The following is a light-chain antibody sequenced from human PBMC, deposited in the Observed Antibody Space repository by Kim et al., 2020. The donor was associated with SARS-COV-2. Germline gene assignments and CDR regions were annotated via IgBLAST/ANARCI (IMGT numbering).Light chain of an antibody. V-gene: IGKV3-11*01. Sequence: LSPWERTTLTCRASQSVSSYLAWYQQKPGQAPRLLIYDASNRATGIPARFSGSGSGTDFTLTISSLEPEDFAVYYCHQRGNWPLTFGGGTKVDIK. CDR2: DAS. CDR1: QSVSSY. J-gene: IGKJ4*01. CDR3: HQRGNWPLT.